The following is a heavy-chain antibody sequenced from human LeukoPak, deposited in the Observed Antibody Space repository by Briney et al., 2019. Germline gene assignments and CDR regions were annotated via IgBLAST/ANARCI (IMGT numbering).Heavy chain of an antibody. CDR1: GFTFSSYS. CDR3: ARSGLLWFGELLGPDY. Sequence: PGGFLRLSCAASGFTFSSYSMNWVRQAPGKGLEWVSSISSSSSYIYYADSVKGRFTISRDNAKNSLYLQMNSLRAEDTAVYYCARSGLLWFGELLGPDYWGQGTLVTVSS. V-gene: IGHV3-21*01. CDR2: ISSSSSYI. D-gene: IGHD3-10*01. J-gene: IGHJ4*02.